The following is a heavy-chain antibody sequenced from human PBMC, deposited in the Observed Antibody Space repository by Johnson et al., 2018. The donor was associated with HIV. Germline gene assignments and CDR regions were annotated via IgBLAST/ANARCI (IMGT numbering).Heavy chain of an antibody. CDR2: LNSDGSSV. CDR3: ARDQGGSSMRWLQSTGFAFDI. Sequence: VQLVESGGGLVQPGGSLRLSCAASGFTFSSYWMHWVHQAPGKGLRWVSRLNSDGSSVSYAAFVRGRFTVSRDNAKNTLYLQMTSLRAEDTAVYYCARDQGGSSMRWLQSTGFAFDIWGQGTMLTVSS. J-gene: IGHJ3*02. CDR1: GFTFSSYW. D-gene: IGHD5-24*01. V-gene: IGHV3-74*01.